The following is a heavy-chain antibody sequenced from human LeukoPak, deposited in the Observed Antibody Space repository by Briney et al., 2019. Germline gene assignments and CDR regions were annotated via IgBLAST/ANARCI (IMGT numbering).Heavy chain of an antibody. D-gene: IGHD2-2*01. V-gene: IGHV4-34*01. CDR1: GGSFSGYY. CDR3: ARQLRYCSSTSCLYRAFGI. CDR2: INHSGST. Sequence: PSETLSLTCAVYGGSFSGYYWSWIRQSSGKGLEWIGEINHSGSTNYNPSLKSRVTISVDTSKNQFSLKLSSVTAADTAVYYCARQLRYCSSTSCLYRAFGIWGQGTMVTVSS. J-gene: IGHJ3*02.